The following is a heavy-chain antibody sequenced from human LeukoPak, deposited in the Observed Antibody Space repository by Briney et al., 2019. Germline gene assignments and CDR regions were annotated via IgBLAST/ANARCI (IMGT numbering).Heavy chain of an antibody. CDR2: INHTGST. J-gene: IGHJ4*02. CDR3: ARVLLAVAGTDYFDY. V-gene: IGHV4-34*01. D-gene: IGHD6-19*01. Sequence: PSETLSLTCAVYGGSFSGYYWSWIRQPRGKGLEWIGEINHTGSTNYNPSLKSRVTISVDTSKNQFSLKLSSVTAADTAVYYCARVLLAVAGTDYFDYWGQGTLVTVSS. CDR1: GGSFSGYY.